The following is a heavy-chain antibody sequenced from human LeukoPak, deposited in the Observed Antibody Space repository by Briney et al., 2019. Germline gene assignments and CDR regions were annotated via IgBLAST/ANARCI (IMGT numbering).Heavy chain of an antibody. Sequence: SETLSLTCTVSGGSISSSSYYWGWIRQPPGKGLKWIGSIYYSGSTYYNPSLKSRVTISVDTSKNQFSLKLSSVTAADTAVYYCARRALRSSRSYMDVWGKGTTVTVSS. CDR1: GGSISSSSYY. J-gene: IGHJ6*03. V-gene: IGHV4-39*01. D-gene: IGHD3-3*01. CDR2: IYYSGST. CDR3: ARRALRSSRSYMDV.